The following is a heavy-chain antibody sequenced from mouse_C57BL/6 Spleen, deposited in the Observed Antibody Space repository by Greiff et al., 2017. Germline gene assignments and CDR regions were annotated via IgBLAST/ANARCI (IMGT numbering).Heavy chain of an antibody. D-gene: IGHD2-4*01. CDR2: IDPSDSYT. CDR1: GYTFTSYW. J-gene: IGHJ3*01. CDR3: ASQLYYDYDRFAY. V-gene: IGHV1-50*01. Sequence: QVHVKQSGAELVKPGASVKLSCKASGYTFTSYWMQWVKQRPGQGLEWIGEIDPSDSYTNYNQKFKGKATLTVDTSSSTAYMQLSSLTSEDSAVYYCASQLYYDYDRFAYWGQGTLVTVSA.